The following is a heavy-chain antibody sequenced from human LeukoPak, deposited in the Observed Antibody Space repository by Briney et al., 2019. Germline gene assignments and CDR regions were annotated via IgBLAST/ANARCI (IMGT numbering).Heavy chain of an antibody. CDR2: INHSGST. CDR3: ARETSQKGAHYMDV. Sequence: SETLSLTCAVYGGSFSGYYWSWLRQPPGKGLEWLGEINHSGSTNYNPSLKSRVTISVDTSKNQFSLKLSSVTAADTAVYYCARETSQKGAHYMDVWGKGTTVTISS. J-gene: IGHJ6*03. CDR1: GGSFSGYY. D-gene: IGHD3-16*01. V-gene: IGHV4-34*01.